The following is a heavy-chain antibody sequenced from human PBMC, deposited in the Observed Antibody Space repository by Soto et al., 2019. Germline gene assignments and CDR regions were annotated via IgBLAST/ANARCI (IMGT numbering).Heavy chain of an antibody. V-gene: IGHV1-3*01. D-gene: IGHD3-10*01. CDR3: ARDKDYYGSGSYYNIPGRSHYYGMDV. Sequence: QVQLVQSGAEVKKPGASVKVSCKASGYTFTSYAMHWVRQAPGQRLEWMGWINAGNGNTKYSQKFQGRVTITRDTPASTDYMELSSLRSEDTAVYYCARDKDYYGSGSYYNIPGRSHYYGMDVWGQGTTVTVSS. J-gene: IGHJ6*01. CDR1: GYTFTSYA. CDR2: INAGNGNT.